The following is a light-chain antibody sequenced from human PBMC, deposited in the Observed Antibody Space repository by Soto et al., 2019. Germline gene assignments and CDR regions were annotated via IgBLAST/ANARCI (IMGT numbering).Light chain of an antibody. CDR3: CSYAGSITYV. CDR2: DGT. CDR1: SSDVGSYNL. J-gene: IGLJ1*01. V-gene: IGLV2-23*01. Sequence: QSALAQPASVSGSPGQSITIPCTGISSDVGSYNLVSWYQQHPGKAPKLMIYDGTNRPSGVSNRFSGSKSGNTASLTISGLQPEDEADYYCCSYAGSITYVFGTGTKVTVL.